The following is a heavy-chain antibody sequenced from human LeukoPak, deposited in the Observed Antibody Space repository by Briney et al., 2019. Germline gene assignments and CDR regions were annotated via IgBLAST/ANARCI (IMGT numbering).Heavy chain of an antibody. D-gene: IGHD5-18*01. CDR2: FRSKDFGGTT. V-gene: IGHV3-49*04. CDR1: GFPFGDYA. CDR3: SRETIQVWSRYYYYYMAV. Sequence: GGSLRLSCTTSGFPFGDYAMSWVRQAPGKGLEWVAFFRSKDFGGTTNYAASVKGRFTISRDDSKSIAYLQMNSLKTEDTAVYYCSRETIQVWSRYYYYYMAVWGEGTTVTVSS. J-gene: IGHJ6*03.